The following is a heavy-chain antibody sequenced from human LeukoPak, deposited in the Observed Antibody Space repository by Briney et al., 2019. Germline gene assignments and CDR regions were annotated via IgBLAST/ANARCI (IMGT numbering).Heavy chain of an antibody. V-gene: IGHV1-69*05. D-gene: IGHD6-13*01. CDR1: GGTFSSYA. CDR2: LIPIFGTA. J-gene: IGHJ4*02. CDR3: ARAAGHLYFDY. Sequence: SVKVSCKASGGTFSSYAISWVRQAPGQGLEWMGGLIPIFGTANYAQKFQDRVTITTDESTSTAYMELSSLRSEDTTVYYCARAAGHLYFDYWGQGTLVTVSS.